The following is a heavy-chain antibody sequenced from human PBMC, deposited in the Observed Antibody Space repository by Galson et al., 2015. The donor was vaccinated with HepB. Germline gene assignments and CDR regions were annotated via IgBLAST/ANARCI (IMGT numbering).Heavy chain of an antibody. CDR1: GFTFSSYA. V-gene: IGHV3-23*01. J-gene: IGHJ6*03. CDR3: AKDPGQQLTGYYYYYMDV. D-gene: IGHD6-13*01. Sequence: SLRLSCAASGFTFSSYAMSWARQAPGKGLEWVSAISGSGGSTYYADSVKGRFTISRDNSKNTLYLQMNSLRAEDTAVYYCAKDPGQQLTGYYYYYMDVWGKGTTVTVSS. CDR2: ISGSGGST.